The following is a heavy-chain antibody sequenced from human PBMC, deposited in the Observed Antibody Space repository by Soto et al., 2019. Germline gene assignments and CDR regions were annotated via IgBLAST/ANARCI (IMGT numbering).Heavy chain of an antibody. D-gene: IGHD3-22*01. CDR3: ARDSEYYDSSTQGWFDP. J-gene: IGHJ5*02. V-gene: IGHV1-69*04. CDR2: IIPILGIA. CDR1: GGTFSSYT. Sequence: ASVKVCCKASGGTFSSYTISWVRQAPGQGLEWMGRIIPILGIANYAQKFQGRVTITADKSTSTAYMELSSLRSEDTAVYYCARDSEYYDSSTQGWFDPWGQGTLVTVSS.